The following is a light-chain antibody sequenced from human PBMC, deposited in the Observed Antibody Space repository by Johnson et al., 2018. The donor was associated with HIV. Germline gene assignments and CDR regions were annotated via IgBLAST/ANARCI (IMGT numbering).Light chain of an antibody. J-gene: IGLJ1*01. CDR1: SSNIGNNY. Sequence: QSVLTQPPSVSAAPGQKVTISCSGSSSNIGNNYVSWYQQLPGTAPKLLICENNKRPSWLPDRFSGSKSGTSATLGITGLQTGDEADYYCGTWDISLSVGYVFGTGTKVTVL. V-gene: IGLV1-51*02. CDR3: GTWDISLSVGYV. CDR2: ENN.